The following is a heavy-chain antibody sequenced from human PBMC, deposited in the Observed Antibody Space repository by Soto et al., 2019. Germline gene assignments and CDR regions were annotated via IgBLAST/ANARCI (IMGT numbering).Heavy chain of an antibody. CDR2: ISAYNGNT. Sequence: ASVKVSCRASGYTFTGYYMHWVRQAPGQGLEWMGWISAYNGNTNYAQNFQGRVTMTTDTSTSTAYMELRSLRPDDTAVYYCAREYCSSSSCFGVDYWGQGILVTVSS. V-gene: IGHV1-18*04. CDR3: AREYCSSSSCFGVDY. J-gene: IGHJ4*02. CDR1: GYTFTGYY. D-gene: IGHD2-2*01.